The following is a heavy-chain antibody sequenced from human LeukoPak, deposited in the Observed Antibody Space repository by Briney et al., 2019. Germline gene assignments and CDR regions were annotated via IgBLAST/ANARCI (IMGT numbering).Heavy chain of an antibody. D-gene: IGHD6-19*01. J-gene: IGHJ4*02. Sequence: GASVKVSCKTSGYIFSTYGISGVRQAPGQGLEWMGCISGYNGNTNYAQKLQGRVTMTTDTSTSTAYMELRSLRSDDTAAYYCARRRSEEFDFDCWGQGTLVTVSS. CDR2: ISGYNGNT. V-gene: IGHV1-18*01. CDR3: ARRRSEEFDFDC. CDR1: GYIFSTYG.